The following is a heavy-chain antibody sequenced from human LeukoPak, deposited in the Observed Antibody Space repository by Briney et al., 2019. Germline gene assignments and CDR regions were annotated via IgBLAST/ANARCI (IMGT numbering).Heavy chain of an antibody. CDR2: AYYSGST. CDR1: GGSISSSSDY. J-gene: IGHJ4*02. CDR3: ARHRVRRWLGNFDY. Sequence: SETLSLTCTVSGGSISSSSDYWGWIRQPPGKGLEWIGSAYYSGSTYYNPSLKSRVTVSVDTSKNQFSLKLSSVSAADTAVYYCARHRVRRWLGNFDYWGQGTLVTVSS. V-gene: IGHV4-39*01. D-gene: IGHD6-19*01.